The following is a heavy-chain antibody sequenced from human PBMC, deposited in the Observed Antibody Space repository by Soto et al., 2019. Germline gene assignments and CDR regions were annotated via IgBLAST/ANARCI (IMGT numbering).Heavy chain of an antibody. CDR3: AKSGGNSGCAY. CDR1: GGSITSDY. V-gene: IGHV4-59*08. CDR2: ISYRGRT. Sequence: SETLSLTCSVSGGSITSDYWTWIRQSPGKGLEWIGYISYRGRTTYNPSLKSRVTMSRDTSKNQFSLNLSSVTAADTAVYYCAKSGGNSGCAYWGQGTLVTVSS. J-gene: IGHJ4*02. D-gene: IGHD5-12*01.